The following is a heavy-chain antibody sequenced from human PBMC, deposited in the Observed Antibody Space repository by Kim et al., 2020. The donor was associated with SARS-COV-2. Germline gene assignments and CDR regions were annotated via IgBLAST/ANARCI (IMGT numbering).Heavy chain of an antibody. D-gene: IGHD1-26*01. V-gene: IGHV4-4*02. CDR3: ARDRVGGELAEFDP. CDR1: GGSISSSNW. CDR2: IYHSGST. J-gene: IGHJ5*02. Sequence: SETLSLTCAVSGGSISSSNWWSWVRQPPGKGLEWIGEIYHSGSTNYNPSLKSRVTISVDKSKNQFSLKLSSVTAADTAVYYCARDRVGGELAEFDPWGQGTLVTVSS.